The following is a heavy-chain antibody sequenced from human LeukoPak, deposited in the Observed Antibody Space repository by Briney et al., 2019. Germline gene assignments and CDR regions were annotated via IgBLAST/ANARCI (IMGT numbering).Heavy chain of an antibody. D-gene: IGHD3-3*01. V-gene: IGHV1-69*06. J-gene: IGHJ6*03. CDR2: IIPIFGTV. CDR3: ARSLFRFLEWSYRSYYYYMDV. CDR1: GGTFSSYA. Sequence: SVKVSCKASGGTFSSYAISWVRQAPGQGLEWMGGIIPIFGTVNYAQKFQGRVTITADKSTSTAYMELSSLRSEYTAVYYCARSLFRFLEWSYRSYYYYMDVWGKGTTVTVSS.